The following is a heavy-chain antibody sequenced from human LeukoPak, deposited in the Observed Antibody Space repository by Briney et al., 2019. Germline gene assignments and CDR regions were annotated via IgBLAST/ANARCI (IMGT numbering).Heavy chain of an antibody. Sequence: KPSETLSLTCTVSGDSIRGGNYYWSWIRQPPGKCLEWIGFIYYSRTTYYNPSLKSRPSMSVDTSKNQFSLKRRSATAADTAVYYCARHSTVNTDWFDPWGQGTLVTVSS. V-gene: IGHV4-30-4*01. CDR2: IYYSRTT. CDR3: ARHSTVNTDWFDP. CDR1: GDSIRGGNYY. J-gene: IGHJ5*02. D-gene: IGHD4-17*01.